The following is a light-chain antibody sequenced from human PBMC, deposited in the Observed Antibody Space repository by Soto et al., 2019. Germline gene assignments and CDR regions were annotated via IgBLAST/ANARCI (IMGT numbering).Light chain of an antibody. CDR2: DVS. V-gene: IGLV2-14*01. J-gene: IGLJ1*01. Sequence: QSALTQPASVSGSPGQSITISCTGTSSDIGAYNYVSWYQQHPGQAPKLMISDVSDRPSGVSNRFSASKSVNTASLTISGLQAEDEADYYCSSYTTSNTLVFGTGTKLTVL. CDR1: SSDIGAYNY. CDR3: SSYTTSNTLV.